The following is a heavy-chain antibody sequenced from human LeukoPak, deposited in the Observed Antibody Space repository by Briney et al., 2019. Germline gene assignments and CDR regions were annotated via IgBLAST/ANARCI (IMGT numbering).Heavy chain of an antibody. CDR3: ARGGIVGATIFAFDI. D-gene: IGHD1-26*01. V-gene: IGHV3-23*01. CDR2: ISGSGGST. CDR1: GFTYSSYA. Sequence: GGSLRLSCAAAGFTYSSYAMSWVRQAPGKGLEWVSAISGSGGSTYYADSVKGRFTISRDNSKNTLYLQMNSLRAEDTAVYYCARGGIVGATIFAFDIWGQGTMVTVSS. J-gene: IGHJ3*02.